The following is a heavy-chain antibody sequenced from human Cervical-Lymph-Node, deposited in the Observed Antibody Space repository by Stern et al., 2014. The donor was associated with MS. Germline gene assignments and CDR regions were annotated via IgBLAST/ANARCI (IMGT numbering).Heavy chain of an antibody. D-gene: IGHD5-24*01. J-gene: IGHJ4*02. CDR1: GFTFKSYT. Sequence: VQLVESGGGVVQPGRSLRLSCSASGFTFKSYTMQWVRQPPGQGLEWVVVVTYHGANKYYADSVKGRFTISRDNSKNILFLQMNSLRPEDSAVYYCAKYAETFDSWGQGTLVIVSS. CDR2: VTYHGANK. CDR3: AKYAETFDS. V-gene: IGHV3-30-3*02.